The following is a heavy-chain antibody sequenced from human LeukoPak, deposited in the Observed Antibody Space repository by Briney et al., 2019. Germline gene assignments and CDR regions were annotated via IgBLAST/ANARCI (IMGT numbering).Heavy chain of an antibody. CDR1: GFTFSVYY. J-gene: IGHJ4*02. CDR3: ASSLVRGVIEDY. CDR2: ISSSGSTI. V-gene: IGHV3-11*01. Sequence: GGSLRLSCAASGFTFSVYYMSWVRQAPGKGLEWVSYISSSGSTIYYADSVKGRFTISRDNAKNSLYLQMNSLRAEDTAVYYCASSLVRGVIEDYWGQGTLVTVSS. D-gene: IGHD3-10*01.